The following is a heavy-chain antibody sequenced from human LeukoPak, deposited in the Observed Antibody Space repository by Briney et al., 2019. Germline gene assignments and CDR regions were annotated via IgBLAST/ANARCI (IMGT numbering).Heavy chain of an antibody. CDR3: ARDGAYGMDV. J-gene: IGHJ6*02. D-gene: IGHD3-16*01. CDR1: GFPFTSYS. Sequence: PGGSLRLSCAASGFPFTSYSMNWVRQAPGRGLEWVSVIYSGGSTYYADSVKGRFTISRDNSKNTLYLQMNSLRAEDTAVYYCARDGAYGMDVWGQGTTVTVSS. CDR2: IYSGGST. V-gene: IGHV3-53*01.